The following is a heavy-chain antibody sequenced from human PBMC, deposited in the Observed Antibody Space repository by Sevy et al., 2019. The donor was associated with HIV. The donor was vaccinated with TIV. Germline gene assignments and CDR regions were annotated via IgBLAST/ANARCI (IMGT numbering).Heavy chain of an antibody. CDR1: GFTFSSFG. J-gene: IGHJ4*01. Sequence: GGSLRLSCAASGFTFSSFGMHWVRQAPGQGLEWVAVIWFDGSNTYYADSVKGRFTISRDIAKNTLHLQMNSLRAEDTAVYCCARDLEFYDSGDYGPAFMPDFWGHGTLVTVSS. D-gene: IGHD4-17*01. CDR2: IWFDGSNT. CDR3: ARDLEFYDSGDYGPAFMPDF. V-gene: IGHV3-33*01.